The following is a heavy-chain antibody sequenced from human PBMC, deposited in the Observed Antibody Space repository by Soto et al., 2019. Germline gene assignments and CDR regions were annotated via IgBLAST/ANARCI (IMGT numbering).Heavy chain of an antibody. Sequence: PAPTLALTWSLSDFSLPTIEGGVAWSRQPPGKALDWHALVYRDDDKRYSQSLKSRLTINKDTSKNQVVLTMANMDPVDTDTYYCEYRDPNYDGWTGSRYPYVGLWGTGTLV. CDR1: DFSLPTIEGG. CDR3: EYRDPNYDGWTGSRYPYVGL. D-gene: IGHD3-3*01. CDR2: VYRDDDK. V-gene: IGHV2-5*02. J-gene: IGHJ4*02.